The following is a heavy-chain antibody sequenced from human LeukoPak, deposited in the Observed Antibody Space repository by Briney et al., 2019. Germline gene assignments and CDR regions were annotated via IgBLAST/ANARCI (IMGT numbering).Heavy chain of an antibody. CDR2: IKSKTDGGTT. CDR3: TTVPPSITIFGVVTLDAFDI. D-gene: IGHD3-3*01. Sequence: GGSLRLSCAASGFTFSSYGMHWVRQAPGKGLEWVGRIKSKTDGGTTDYAAPVKGRFTISRDDSKNTLYLQMNSLKTEDTAVYYCTTVPPSITIFGVVTLDAFDIWGQGTMVTVSS. J-gene: IGHJ3*02. CDR1: GFTFSSYG. V-gene: IGHV3-15*01.